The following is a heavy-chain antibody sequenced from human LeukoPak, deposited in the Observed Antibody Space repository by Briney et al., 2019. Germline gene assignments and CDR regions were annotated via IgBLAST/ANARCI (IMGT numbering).Heavy chain of an antibody. J-gene: IGHJ3*02. Sequence: GRSLRLSCAASGFTFSSYAMHWVRQAPGKGLEWVAVISYDGSNKYYADSVKGRFTISRDNSKNTLYLQMNSLRAEDTAVYYCARGDYYGSDDAFDIWGQGTMVSVSS. V-gene: IGHV3-30-3*01. CDR3: ARGDYYGSDDAFDI. CDR1: GFTFSSYA. CDR2: ISYDGSNK. D-gene: IGHD3-10*01.